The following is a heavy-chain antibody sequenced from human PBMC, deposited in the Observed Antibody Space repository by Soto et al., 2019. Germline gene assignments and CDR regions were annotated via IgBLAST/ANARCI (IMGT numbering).Heavy chain of an antibody. CDR3: ARDSYGDYAFLFYYHYGLAV. CDR2: ISSSSSTI. D-gene: IGHD4-17*01. Sequence: GGSLRLSCAASGFTFSSYSMNWVRQAPGKGLEWVSYISSSSSTIYYADSVKGRFTISRDNAKNSLYLQMNSLRDEDTAVYYCARDSYGDYAFLFYYHYGLAVRAQGPTVPVSS. CDR1: GFTFSSYS. J-gene: IGHJ6*02. V-gene: IGHV3-48*02.